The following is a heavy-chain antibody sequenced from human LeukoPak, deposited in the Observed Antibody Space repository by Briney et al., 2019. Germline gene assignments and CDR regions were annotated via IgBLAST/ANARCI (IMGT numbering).Heavy chain of an antibody. Sequence: ASGKVSCKASGGTFSSYAISWVRQAPGQGLEWMGRIIPILGIANYAQKFQGRVTITADKSTSTAYMELSSLRSEDTAVYYCARSLGEQWLVRAFSYYMDVWGEGTTVTVSS. V-gene: IGHV1-69*04. CDR2: IIPILGIA. CDR3: ARSLGEQWLVRAFSYYMDV. J-gene: IGHJ6*03. D-gene: IGHD6-19*01. CDR1: GGTFSSYA.